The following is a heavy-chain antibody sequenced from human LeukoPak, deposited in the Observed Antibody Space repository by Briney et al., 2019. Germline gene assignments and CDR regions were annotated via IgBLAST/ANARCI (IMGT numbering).Heavy chain of an antibody. D-gene: IGHD3-16*01. V-gene: IGHV4-31*03. J-gene: IGHJ4*02. CDR3: AASSGVTLGRF. CDR2: IYHTGIT. Sequence: SETLSLTCTVSGGSIRSSYYYWGWIRQHPGKGLEWIGYIYHTGITSYNPSLKSRVTMSVDTSMNQVFLKLSSLTAADTAVYYCAASSGVTLGRFWGQGTLVSVSS. CDR1: GGSIRSSYYY.